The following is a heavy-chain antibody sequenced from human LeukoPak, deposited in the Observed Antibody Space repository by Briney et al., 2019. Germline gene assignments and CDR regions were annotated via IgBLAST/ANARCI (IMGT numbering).Heavy chain of an antibody. CDR2: IWYDGSNE. V-gene: IGHV3-33*01. J-gene: IGHJ4*02. Sequence: GRSLRLSCAASGFTFSSYGMHWVRQAPGKGLEWVGTIWYDGSNEDYGDAVKGRFTISRDNSKNTLYLQMNSLRAEDTAVYYCARFYDILTGYFDYWGQGTLVTVSS. CDR1: GFTFSSYG. D-gene: IGHD3-9*01. CDR3: ARFYDILTGYFDY.